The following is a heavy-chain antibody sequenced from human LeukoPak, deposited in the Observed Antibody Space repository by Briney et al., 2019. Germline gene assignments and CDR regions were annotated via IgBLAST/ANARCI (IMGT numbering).Heavy chain of an antibody. V-gene: IGHV3-21*01. CDR1: GFTFSSYS. D-gene: IGHD3-3*01. Sequence: GGSLRLSCAASGFTFSSYSMNWVRQAPGKGLEWVSSISSSSSYIYYADSVKGRFTISRDNAKNSLYLQMSSLRAEDTAVYYCARVPKVTIFGVVPQGHNWFDPWGQGTLVTVSS. CDR2: ISSSSSYI. CDR3: ARVPKVTIFGVVPQGHNWFDP. J-gene: IGHJ5*02.